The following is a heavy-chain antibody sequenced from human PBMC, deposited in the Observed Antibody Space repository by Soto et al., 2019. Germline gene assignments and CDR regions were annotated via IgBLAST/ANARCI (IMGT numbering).Heavy chain of an antibody. CDR3: ARRTSGYYFDY. CDR2: INHSGST. J-gene: IGHJ4*02. V-gene: IGHV4-34*01. Sequence: SETLSLTCAVYGGSFSGYYWSWIRQPPGKGLEWIGEINHSGSTNYNPSLKSRVTISVDTSKNQFSLKLSSVTAADTAVYYCARRTSGYYFDYWGQGTLVT. D-gene: IGHD2-2*01. CDR1: GGSFSGYY.